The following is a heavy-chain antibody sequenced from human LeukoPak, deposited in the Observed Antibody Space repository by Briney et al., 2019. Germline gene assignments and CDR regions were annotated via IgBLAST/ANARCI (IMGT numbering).Heavy chain of an antibody. CDR2: IWHDGRDK. J-gene: IGHJ4*02. V-gene: IGHV3-30*02. CDR3: AKEIYYDSSAFFDY. CDR1: GFTFSEYG. D-gene: IGHD3-22*01. Sequence: GGSLRLSCAASGFTFSEYGMHWVRQAPGKGLEWVALIWHDGRDKYYAASVKGRFTISRDNSKNTLYLQMNSLRTEDTAMYFCAKEIYYDSSAFFDYWGQGTLVTVSS.